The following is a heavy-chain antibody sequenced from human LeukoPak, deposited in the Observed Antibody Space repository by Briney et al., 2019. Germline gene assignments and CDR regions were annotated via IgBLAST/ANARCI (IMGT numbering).Heavy chain of an antibody. CDR3: ARLTAAAGKPHYYYYYYMDV. V-gene: IGHV5-51*01. Sequence: GESLKISCMGSGYRFTSYWIGWVRQMPGKGLEWMGIIYPGASDTRYSPSFQGQVTLSPHQSLSTACLQVSNLTASPPVTAQCARLTAAAGKPHYYYYYYMDVWGKGTTVTVSS. D-gene: IGHD6-13*01. CDR2: IYPGASDT. CDR1: GYRFTSYW. J-gene: IGHJ6*03.